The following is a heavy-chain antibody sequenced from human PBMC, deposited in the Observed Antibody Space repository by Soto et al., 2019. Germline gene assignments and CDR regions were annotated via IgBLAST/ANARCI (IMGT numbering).Heavy chain of an antibody. D-gene: IGHD1-26*01. J-gene: IGHJ4*02. CDR3: ATSTGAPGNY. CDR1: GFTFSSSL. V-gene: IGHV3-7*01. Sequence: PGGSLRLSFVASGFTFSSSLMSWARQAPGKGLEWVANIKGDGSHKYYGPSVKGRFTISRDNAKNSLYLQMNRLRAEDAAVYYCATSTGAPGNYWGQGTLVTVSS. CDR2: IKGDGSHK.